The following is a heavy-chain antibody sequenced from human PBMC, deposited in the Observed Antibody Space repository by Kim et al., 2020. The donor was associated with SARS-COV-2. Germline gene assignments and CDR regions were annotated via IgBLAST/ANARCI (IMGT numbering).Heavy chain of an antibody. J-gene: IGHJ6*02. CDR3: ARDNRGSITMVRGVILRYCMDV. CDR1: GFTFSSYG. D-gene: IGHD3-10*01. Sequence: GGSLRLSCAASGFTFSSYGMHWVRQAPGKGLEWVAVIWYDGSNKYYADSVKGRFTISRDNSKNTLYLQMNSLRAEDTAVYYCARDNRGSITMVRGVILRYCMDVCSQGTTVTVSS. CDR2: IWYDGSNK. V-gene: IGHV3-33*01.